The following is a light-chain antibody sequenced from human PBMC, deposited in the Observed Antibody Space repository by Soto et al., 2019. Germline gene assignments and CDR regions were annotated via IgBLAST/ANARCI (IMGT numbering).Light chain of an antibody. CDR3: QRYDSYSPT. Sequence: DIQMTQSPSSLSASVGDRVTITCRASQSISSYLNWYQQKPGKAPKLLIYDASNLESGVPSRFSGSGSGTEFTLTISSLQPDDFATYYCQRYDSYSPTFGGGTKVDIK. V-gene: IGKV1-5*01. CDR1: QSISSY. J-gene: IGKJ4*01. CDR2: DAS.